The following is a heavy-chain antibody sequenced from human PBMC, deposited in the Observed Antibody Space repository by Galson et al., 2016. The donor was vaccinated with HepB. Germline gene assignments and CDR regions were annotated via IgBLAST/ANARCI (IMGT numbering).Heavy chain of an antibody. Sequence: SLRLSCAASGFTFSDYYMTWIRQVPGKGLEWISYISSSGTTVYYADSVRGRFTMSRDNAQNSLYLQLSSLRAEDTAVYYCARVYYYGSGNYYINYWGQGTLVIVSS. J-gene: IGHJ4*02. V-gene: IGHV3-11*04. CDR1: GFTFSDYY. CDR2: ISSSGTTV. CDR3: ARVYYYGSGNYYINY. D-gene: IGHD3-10*01.